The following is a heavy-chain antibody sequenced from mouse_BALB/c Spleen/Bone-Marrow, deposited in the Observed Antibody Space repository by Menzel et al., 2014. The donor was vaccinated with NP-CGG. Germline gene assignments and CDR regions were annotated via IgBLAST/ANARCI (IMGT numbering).Heavy chain of an antibody. Sequence: QVQLQQSGPGLVAPSQSLSITCTVSGFSLASYGVSWVRQPPGKGLEWLGVIWGDGNTNYHSALISRLSISKGNSKSQVFLKLNRLQTDDTATYYCAIYYRSSWFAYWGQGTLVTVSA. CDR1: GFSLASYG. CDR3: AIYYRSSWFAY. CDR2: IWGDGNT. D-gene: IGHD2-14*01. J-gene: IGHJ3*01. V-gene: IGHV2-3*01.